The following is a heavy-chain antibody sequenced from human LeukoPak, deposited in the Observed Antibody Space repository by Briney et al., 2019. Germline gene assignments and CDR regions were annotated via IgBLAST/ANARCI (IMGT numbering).Heavy chain of an antibody. V-gene: IGHV3-23*01. CDR1: GFTFSSYA. CDR3: AKDRYDILTDRADAFDI. Sequence: GGSLRLSCAASGFTFSSYAMSWVRQAPGKGLEWVSAISGSGGSTYYADSVKGRFTISRDNSKNTLYLQMNSLRAEDTAVYYCAKDRYDILTDRADAFDIWGQGTMLTVSS. J-gene: IGHJ3*02. D-gene: IGHD3-9*01. CDR2: ISGSGGST.